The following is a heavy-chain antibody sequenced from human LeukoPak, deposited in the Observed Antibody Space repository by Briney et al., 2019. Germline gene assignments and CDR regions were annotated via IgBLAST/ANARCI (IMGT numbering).Heavy chain of an antibody. CDR3: ARDQGSSSWNYYYGMDV. V-gene: IGHV1-46*01. CDR1: GYTFTSYY. Sequence: GATVKVSCKASGYTFTSYYMHWVRQAPGQGLEWMGINSPSGGSTSYAREFQGRVTMTRDTSTSTASMELSSLRSDDTAAYYCARDQGSSSWNYYYGMDVWGQGTTVTVSS. J-gene: IGHJ6*02. CDR2: NSPSGGST. D-gene: IGHD6-13*01.